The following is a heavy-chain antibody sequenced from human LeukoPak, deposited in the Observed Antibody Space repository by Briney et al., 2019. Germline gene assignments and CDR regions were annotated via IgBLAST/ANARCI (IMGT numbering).Heavy chain of an antibody. CDR2: INTNTGNP. CDR3: ARVWFAAVPTYYFDY. V-gene: IGHV7-4-1*02. J-gene: IGHJ4*02. Sequence: GASVKVSCKASGGTFSSYAISWVRQAPGQGLEWMGWINTNTGNPTYAQGFTGRFVFSLDTSVSTAYLQISSLKAEDTAVYYCARVWFAAVPTYYFDYWGQGTLVTVSS. D-gene: IGHD6-13*01. CDR1: GGTFSSYA.